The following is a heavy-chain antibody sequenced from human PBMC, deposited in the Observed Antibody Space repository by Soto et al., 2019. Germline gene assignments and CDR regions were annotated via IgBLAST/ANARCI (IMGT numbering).Heavy chain of an antibody. CDR1: GYTFTSYG. D-gene: IGHD2-21*02. V-gene: IGHV1-46*01. CDR3: ARAGCGGDCSLDY. CDR2: INPSGGST. Sequence: ASVKVSCKASGYTFTSYGISWVRQAPGQGLEWMGIINPSGGSTTYAQKFQGRVTMTRGTSTSTVYMGLSSLRSEDTAVYYCARAGCGGDCSLDYWGQGTPVTVSS. J-gene: IGHJ4*02.